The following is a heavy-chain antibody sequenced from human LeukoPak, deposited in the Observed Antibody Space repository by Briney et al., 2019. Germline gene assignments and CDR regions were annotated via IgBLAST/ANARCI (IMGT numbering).Heavy chain of an antibody. D-gene: IGHD3-22*01. J-gene: IGHJ4*02. CDR3: ARVPHYDSSGYPLSEDY. Sequence: ASVKVSCKASGYTFTSYGINWVRQATGQGLEWMGWMNPNSGNTGYAQKFQGRVTMTRNTSISTAYMELSSLRSEDTAVYYCARVPHYDSSGYPLSEDYWGQGTLVTVSS. CDR1: GYTFTSYG. V-gene: IGHV1-8*01. CDR2: MNPNSGNT.